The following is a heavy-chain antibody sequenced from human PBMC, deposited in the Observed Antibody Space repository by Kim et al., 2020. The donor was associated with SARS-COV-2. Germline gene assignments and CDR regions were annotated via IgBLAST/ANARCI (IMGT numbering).Heavy chain of an antibody. Sequence: SQTLSLTCAISGDSVSSNSAAWNWIRQSPSRGLEWLGRTYYRSKWYNDYAVSVKSRITINPDTSKNQFSLQLNSVTPEDTAVYYCARAPLRSQPLLSHMDGWGQGTTVTVSS. CDR2: TYYRSKWYN. D-gene: IGHD2-21*02. V-gene: IGHV6-1*01. J-gene: IGHJ6*02. CDR1: GDSVSSNSAA. CDR3: ARAPLRSQPLLSHMDG.